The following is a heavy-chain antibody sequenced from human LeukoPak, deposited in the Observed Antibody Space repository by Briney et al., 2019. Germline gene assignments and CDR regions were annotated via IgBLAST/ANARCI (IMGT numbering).Heavy chain of an antibody. D-gene: IGHD3-22*01. J-gene: IGHJ4*02. CDR3: ARMVDYYDSSGFSDY. CDR2: INPNSGGT. V-gene: IGHV1-2*02. CDR1: GYTFTGYY. Sequence: ASVKVSCKASGYTFTGYYMHWVRQAPGQGLEWMGWINPNSGGTNYAQKFQGRVTMTRDTSISTAYMELSRLRSDDTAVYYGARMVDYYDSSGFSDYWGQGTLVTVSS.